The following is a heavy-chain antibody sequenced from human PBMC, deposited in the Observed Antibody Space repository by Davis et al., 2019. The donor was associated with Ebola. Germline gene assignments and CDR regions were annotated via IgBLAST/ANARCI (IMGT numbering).Heavy chain of an antibody. CDR1: GYTFTGYY. J-gene: IGHJ3*02. D-gene: IGHD5-12*01. CDR2: INPNSGGT. CDR3: ARDASGYDSFDAFDI. V-gene: IGHV1-2*02. Sequence: ASVKVSCKASGYTFTGYYMHWVRQAPGQGLEWMGWINPNSGGTNYAQKFQGRVTMTRDTSISTAYMELSRLRSDDTAVYYCARDASGYDSFDAFDIWGQGTMVTVSS.